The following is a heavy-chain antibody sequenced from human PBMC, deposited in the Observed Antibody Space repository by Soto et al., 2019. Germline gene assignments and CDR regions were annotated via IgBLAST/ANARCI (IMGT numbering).Heavy chain of an antibody. V-gene: IGHV3-73*01. CDR2: IKTKAESYAT. CDR1: GFRFSGSG. CDR3: TRRDCSDGNCYSDFDY. D-gene: IGHD2-15*01. J-gene: IGHJ4*02. Sequence: GGSLRLSCAASGFRFSGSGMHWVRQASGEGLEWVGRIKTKAESYATALAASVKGRFSISRDDTKNTAYLEMNSLKTEDTAVYYCTRRDCSDGNCYSDFDYWGQGALVTVSS.